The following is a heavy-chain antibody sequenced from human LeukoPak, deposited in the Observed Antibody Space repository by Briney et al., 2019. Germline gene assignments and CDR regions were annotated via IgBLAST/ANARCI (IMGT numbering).Heavy chain of an antibody. J-gene: IGHJ5*02. CDR3: ARQYDFWSGYLGLSP. CDR2: IYYSGST. Sequence: SETLSLTCTVSIGIINSHYWSWIRQPPGKGLEWIGYIYYSGSTNYNPSLKSRVTISVDTSKNQFSLKLSSVTAADTAVYYCARQYDFWSGYLGLSPWGQGTLVTVSS. D-gene: IGHD3-3*01. V-gene: IGHV4-59*08. CDR1: IGIINSHY.